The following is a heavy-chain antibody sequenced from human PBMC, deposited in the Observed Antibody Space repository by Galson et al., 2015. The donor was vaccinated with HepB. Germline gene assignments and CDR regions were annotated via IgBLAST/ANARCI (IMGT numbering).Heavy chain of an antibody. V-gene: IGHV1-18*04. CDR1: GYSFSTYG. CDR2: ISAYNGNT. D-gene: IGHD2-2*01. CDR3: ARGEAGIVVVPAALDVFDI. Sequence: SVKVSCKASGYSFSTYGISWVRQAPGQGLEWMGWISAYNGNTNYAQKFQGRVTMTADTSTSTAYMELRSLRSDDTAMYYCARGEAGIVVVPAALDVFDIWGQGTMVTVSS. J-gene: IGHJ3*02.